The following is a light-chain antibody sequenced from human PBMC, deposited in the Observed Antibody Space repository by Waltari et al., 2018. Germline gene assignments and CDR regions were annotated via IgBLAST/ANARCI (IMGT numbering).Light chain of an antibody. CDR2: GKD. Sequence: SSELTQDPAVSVALGQTVRITCQGDSLRTSYAGWYQLKPGQAPVLVRFGKDKRPSGIPDRFFGYSSGTTSSLTITGAQAEDEADYCCSSRNGRANEVVFAGGTKVTVL. CDR1: SLRTSY. CDR3: SSRNGRANEVV. J-gene: IGLJ3*02. V-gene: IGLV3-19*01.